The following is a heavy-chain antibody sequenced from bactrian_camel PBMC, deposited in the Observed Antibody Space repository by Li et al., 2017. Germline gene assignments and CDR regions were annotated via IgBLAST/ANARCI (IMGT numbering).Heavy chain of an antibody. CDR1: GYTFNTYS. D-gene: IGHD5*01. J-gene: IGHJ4*01. V-gene: IGHV3S1*01. CDR3: ATVRRPFTRYHLRQEEYTY. CDR2: IDTGDGST. Sequence: HVQLVESGGGSALAGGSVRLSCAASGYTFNTYSWFRQAPGQEREGVAAIDTGDGSTYYLNSVEGRFTISHDNAKNTLYLQMNSLKPEDTAMYYCATVRRPFTRYHLRQEEYTYWGQGTQVTVS.